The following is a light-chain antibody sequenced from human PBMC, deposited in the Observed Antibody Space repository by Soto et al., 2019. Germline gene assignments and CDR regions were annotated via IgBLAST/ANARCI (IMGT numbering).Light chain of an antibody. CDR2: GAS. J-gene: IGKJ1*01. CDR1: QSVSSSY. CDR3: QQYGNSPWTT. V-gene: IGKV3-20*01. Sequence: EIVLTQSPGTLSLSPGERSAVSLRARQSVSSSYLAWYQQKPGQAHRLLIHGASSRATGIPDRFSGSGSGTDFTLTISRLEPEDFAVYYCQQYGNSPWTTFGQGTKVDIK.